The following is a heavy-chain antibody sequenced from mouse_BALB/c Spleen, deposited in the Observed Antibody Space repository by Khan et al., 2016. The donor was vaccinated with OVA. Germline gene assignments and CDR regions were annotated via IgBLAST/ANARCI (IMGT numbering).Heavy chain of an antibody. CDR3: ARWGMDS. CDR1: GDAFTNYW. CDR2: IYPGSGNT. J-gene: IGHJ4*01. V-gene: IGHV1-63*01. Sequence: VQLQQSGAELVRPGTSVNISCKASGDAFTNYWLGWVKQRPGHGLEWIGDIYPGSGNTYYNEKLKGKVTLTADKSSSTAYLQLSNLTSEDSAVYFCARWGMDSWGQGTSVTVSS.